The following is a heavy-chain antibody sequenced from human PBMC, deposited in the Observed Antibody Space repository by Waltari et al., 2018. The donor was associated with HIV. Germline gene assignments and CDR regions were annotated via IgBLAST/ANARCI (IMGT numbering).Heavy chain of an antibody. CDR3: ARAVQGYCSGGSCENYFDY. Sequence: QLQLQESGPGLVKPSETLSLTCTVFGGSISSSSYYWGGLRQPQGTGLEWIGSIYYSGSTYYNPSLKSRVTISVDTSKNQFSLKLSSVTAADTAVYYCARAVQGYCSGGSCENYFDYWGQGTLVTVSS. V-gene: IGHV4-39*01. J-gene: IGHJ4*02. CDR2: IYYSGST. D-gene: IGHD2-15*01. CDR1: GGSISSSSYY.